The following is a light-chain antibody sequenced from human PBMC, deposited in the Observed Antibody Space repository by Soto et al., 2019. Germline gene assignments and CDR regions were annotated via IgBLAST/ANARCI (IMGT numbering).Light chain of an antibody. CDR2: DAS. Sequence: EIVLTQSPGTLSLSPGERATLSCRASQSVSSSSLAWYQQKPGQAPRLLIYDASSRATGIPDRFSGGGSGTDFTLTINRLEPEDFAVYYCQQYGSSPWTFGQGTKVDIK. V-gene: IGKV3-20*01. CDR3: QQYGSSPWT. CDR1: QSVSSSS. J-gene: IGKJ1*01.